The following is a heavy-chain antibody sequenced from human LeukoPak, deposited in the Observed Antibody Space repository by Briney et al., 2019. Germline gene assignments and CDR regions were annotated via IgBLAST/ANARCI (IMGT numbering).Heavy chain of an antibody. CDR1: GGSISGYS. CDR2: THYSGSS. J-gene: IGHJ6*03. D-gene: IGHD3-16*01. CDR3: ARGGKKNGGYYYRGD. Sequence: SETLSLTCTVSGGSISGYSWSWIRQPPGKGLEWIGYTHYSGSSNYNPSLKSRVTISVDTSKNQFSLKVSSVTAADTAVYYCARGGKKNGGYYYRGDGEKGPRLTVPS. V-gene: IGHV4-59*01.